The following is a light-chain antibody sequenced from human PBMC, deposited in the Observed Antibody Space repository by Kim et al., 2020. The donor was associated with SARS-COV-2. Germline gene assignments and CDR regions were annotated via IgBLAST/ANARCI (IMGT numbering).Light chain of an antibody. Sequence: QGVTISCSGGSSNIGSNYVYWYQQPPGTAPKLLIYRNNQRPSGVPDRFSGSKSGTSASLAISGLRSEDEADYYCAAWDDSLSGHWVFGGGTQLTVL. V-gene: IGLV1-47*01. CDR1: SSNIGSNY. CDR3: AAWDDSLSGHWV. J-gene: IGLJ3*02. CDR2: RNN.